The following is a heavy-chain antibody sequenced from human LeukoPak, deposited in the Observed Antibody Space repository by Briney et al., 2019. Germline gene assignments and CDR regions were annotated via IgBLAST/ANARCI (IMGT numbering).Heavy chain of an antibody. D-gene: IGHD3-22*01. CDR3: ARLDSSGYYFPGVSDY. CDR1: GFTFSSYS. J-gene: IGHJ4*02. CDR2: ISSSSTYI. Sequence: GGSLRLSCAASGFTFSSYSMNWVRQAPGKGLEWVSAISSSSTYIYYADSVKGRFTISRDNAKNSLFLQLDSLRAEDTAVYYCARLDSSGYYFPGVSDYWGQGTLVTVSS. V-gene: IGHV3-21*01.